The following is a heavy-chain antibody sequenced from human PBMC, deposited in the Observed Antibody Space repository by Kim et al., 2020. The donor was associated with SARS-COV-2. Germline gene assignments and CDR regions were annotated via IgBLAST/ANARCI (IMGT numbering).Heavy chain of an antibody. CDR3: ARDLRFLEWLPTPSDAFDI. J-gene: IGHJ3*02. CDR2: ISSSGSTI. CDR1: GFTFSSYE. V-gene: IGHV3-48*03. Sequence: GGSLRLSCAASGFTFSSYEMNWVRQAPGKGLEWVSYISSSGSTIYYADSVKGRFTISRDNAKNSLYLQMNSLRAEDTAVYYCARDLRFLEWLPTPSDAFDIWGQGTMVTVSS. D-gene: IGHD3-3*01.